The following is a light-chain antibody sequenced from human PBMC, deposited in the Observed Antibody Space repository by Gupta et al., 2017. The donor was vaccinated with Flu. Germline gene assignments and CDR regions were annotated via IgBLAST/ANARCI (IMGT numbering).Light chain of an antibody. V-gene: IGLV2-8*01. Sequence: SSYINGNNYVSWYQQHPGKAPKLIIFGVTKRPAGVPDRFSGSKSGNTASLTVCGLQSEDEGDYYCSTYADNNIRWVFGGGTKLTVL. CDR2: GVT. CDR1: SSYINGNNY. J-gene: IGLJ3*02. CDR3: STYADNNIRWV.